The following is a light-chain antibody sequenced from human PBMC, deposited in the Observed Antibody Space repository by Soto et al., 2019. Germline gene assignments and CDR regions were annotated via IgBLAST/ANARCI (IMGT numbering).Light chain of an antibody. J-gene: IGKJ3*01. V-gene: IGKV3-20*01. CDR2: GAS. CDR3: QQYGGSFRV. Sequence: EIVLTQSPGTLSLSPRERATLSCRASQSVSSSYLAWYQQKPGQAPRLLIYGASSRATGIPDRFSGSGSGTDFTLTISRLEPEDFAVYYCQQYGGSFRVFGPGTKVDIK. CDR1: QSVSSSY.